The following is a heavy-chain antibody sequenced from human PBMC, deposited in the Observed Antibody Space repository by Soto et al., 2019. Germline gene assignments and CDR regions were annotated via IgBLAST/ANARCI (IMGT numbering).Heavy chain of an antibody. CDR1: GGSFSGYY. V-gene: IGHV4-34*01. D-gene: IGHD1-7*01. J-gene: IGHJ6*03. CDR2: INHSGST. Sequence: SETLSLTCAVYGGSFSGYYWSWIRQPPGKGLEWIGEINHSGSTNYNPTLKSRVTISVDTSKNQFSLQLSSVTTADTAVYYCARAERNGTTGYYYYMDVWGKGTTVTVSS. CDR3: ARAERNGTTGYYYYMDV.